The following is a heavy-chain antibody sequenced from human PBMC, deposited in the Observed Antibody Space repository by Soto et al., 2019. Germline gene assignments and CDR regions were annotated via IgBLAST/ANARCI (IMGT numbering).Heavy chain of an antibody. CDR1: GFTFSSYA. CDR2: ISYDGSNK. CDR3: ARDMRRGYRDPGYYYGMDV. J-gene: IGHJ6*02. V-gene: IGHV3-30-3*01. Sequence: QVQLVESGGGVVQPGRSLRLSCAASGFTFSSYAMHWVRQAPGKGLEWVAVISYDGSNKYYADSVKGRFTISRDNSKNTLYLKMNSLRAEDTAVYYCARDMRRGYRDPGYYYGMDVWGQGTTGTVSS. D-gene: IGHD5-12*01.